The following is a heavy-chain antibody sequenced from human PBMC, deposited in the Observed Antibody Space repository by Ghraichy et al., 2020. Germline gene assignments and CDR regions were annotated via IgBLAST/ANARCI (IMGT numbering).Heavy chain of an antibody. V-gene: IGHV1-18*01. D-gene: IGHD1-1*01. Sequence: ASVKVSCKVSGSRFSTYGICLVRQAPGLGLEWLGWVSPYNGNTNYAPKIQDRVTMTTDTSTSTAYMELTSLRSDDTAMYFFAGDRGTIATAGNFDWWGQGTLVTVSS. J-gene: IGHJ4*02. CDR1: GSRFSTYG. CDR2: VSPYNGNT. CDR3: AGDRGTIATAGNFDW.